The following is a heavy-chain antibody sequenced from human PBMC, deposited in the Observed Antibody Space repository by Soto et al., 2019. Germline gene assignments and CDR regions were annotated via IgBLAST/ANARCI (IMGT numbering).Heavy chain of an antibody. CDR3: ARTIVVVPAARKWFAH. CDR2: IYYSGST. V-gene: IGHV4-39*01. CDR1: GGSISSSSYY. Sequence: PSETLSLTCTVSGGSISSSSYYWGWIRQPPGKGLEWIGRIYYSGSTYYNPSLKSRVTICVDTSNNQFSLKLSSVTAADRAVYYCARTIVVVPAARKWFAHWGQGTLVTVS. J-gene: IGHJ5*02. D-gene: IGHD2-2*01.